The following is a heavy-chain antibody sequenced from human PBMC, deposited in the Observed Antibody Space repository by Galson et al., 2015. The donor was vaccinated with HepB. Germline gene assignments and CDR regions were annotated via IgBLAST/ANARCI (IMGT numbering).Heavy chain of an antibody. D-gene: IGHD3-10*01. CDR2: ISFSSSSI. CDR3: ARDRWDTLTYYYGMDV. CDR1: GFTFSSDS. J-gene: IGHJ6*02. V-gene: IGHV3-21*01. Sequence: SLRLSCAASGFTFSSDSMNWVRQAPGEGLEWVSHISFSSSSIYYADSVKGRFTISRGNAKNSLYLQMNSLRAEDTAVYYCARDRWDTLTYYYGMDVWGQGTTVTVSS.